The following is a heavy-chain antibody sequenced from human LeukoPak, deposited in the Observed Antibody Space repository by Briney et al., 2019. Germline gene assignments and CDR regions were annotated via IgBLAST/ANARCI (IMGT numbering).Heavy chain of an antibody. CDR1: GFDASDNY. J-gene: IGHJ6*02. CDR2: IFSDGST. D-gene: IGHD3-22*01. Sequence: PGGSLRLSCAASGFDASDNYMSWVRQAPGKGPDWVSLIFSDGSTYYADSVKGRFTASRDNSMNTLYLQMNSLRAEDTAVYYCARVPHYYDDSGYYYHGNYYYGMDVWGQGTTVTVSS. CDR3: ARVPHYYDDSGYYYHGNYYYGMDV. V-gene: IGHV3-53*01.